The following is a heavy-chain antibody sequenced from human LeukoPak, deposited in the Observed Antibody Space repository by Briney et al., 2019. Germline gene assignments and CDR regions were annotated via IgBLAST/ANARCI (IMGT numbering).Heavy chain of an antibody. D-gene: IGHD5-12*01. CDR3: ARSYSGYDFFWFDP. Sequence: SETLSLTCTVSGGSINNYYWSWIRQPPGKGLEWIGYFYYSGSTNYSPSLKSRVTISVDTSKNQLSLNLISVTTADTALYYCARSYSGYDFFWFDPWGQGTLVTVSS. CDR1: GGSINNYY. J-gene: IGHJ5*02. V-gene: IGHV4-59*01. CDR2: FYYSGST.